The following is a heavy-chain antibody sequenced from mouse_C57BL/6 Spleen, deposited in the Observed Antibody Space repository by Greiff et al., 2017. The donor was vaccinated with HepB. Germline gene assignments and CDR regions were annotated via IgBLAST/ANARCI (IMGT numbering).Heavy chain of an antibody. CDR1: GFTFSDYY. D-gene: IGHD2-3*01. CDR2: ISNGGGST. V-gene: IGHV5-12*01. J-gene: IGHJ3*01. Sequence: EVQLLESGGGLVQPGGSLKLSCAASGFTFSDYYMYWVRQTPEKRLEWVAYISNGGGSTYYQDTVKGRFTISRDNAKNTLYLQMSRLKSEDTAMYYCARYDASFAYWGQGTLVTVSA. CDR3: ARYDASFAY.